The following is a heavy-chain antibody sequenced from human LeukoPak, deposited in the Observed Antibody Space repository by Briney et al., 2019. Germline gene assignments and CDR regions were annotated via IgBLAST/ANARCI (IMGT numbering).Heavy chain of an antibody. Sequence: PGASVKFSCKASGYTFTGYYMHWVRQAPGQGLEWMGWINPNSGGTNYAQKFQGRVTMTRDTSISTAYMELSRLRSDDTAVYYCARGSITGTGPYYYYGMDVWGQGTTVTVSS. CDR2: INPNSGGT. D-gene: IGHD1-20*01. CDR1: GYTFTGYY. V-gene: IGHV1-2*02. J-gene: IGHJ6*02. CDR3: ARGSITGTGPYYYYGMDV.